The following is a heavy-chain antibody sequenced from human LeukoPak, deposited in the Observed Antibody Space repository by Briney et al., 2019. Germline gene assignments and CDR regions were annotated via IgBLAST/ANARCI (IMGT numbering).Heavy chain of an antibody. J-gene: IGHJ4*02. CDR1: GFTFSSYS. D-gene: IGHD1-7*01. Sequence: GGSLRLSCAASGFTFSSYSMNWVRQAPGKGLEWVSSISSSSSYIYYADSVKGRFTISRDNAKNSLYLQMNSLRAEDTAVYYCARDRTGTTTGYFDYWGQGTLVTVSS. CDR2: ISSSSSYI. V-gene: IGHV3-21*01. CDR3: ARDRTGTTTGYFDY.